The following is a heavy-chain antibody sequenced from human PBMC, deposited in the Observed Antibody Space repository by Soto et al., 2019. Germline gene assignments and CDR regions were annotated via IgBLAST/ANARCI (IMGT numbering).Heavy chain of an antibody. Sequence: GGSLRLSCAASGFTFRNYAMNWVRQAPGKGLEWVSSISGGGDSRKYVDSVKGRFTISRGNSKNTLYLQMNSLRAEDTAVYYCVRSPSGYDSKYWGQGTLVTVSS. CDR1: GFTFRNYA. J-gene: IGHJ4*02. CDR2: ISGGGDSR. V-gene: IGHV3-23*01. CDR3: VRSPSGYDSKY. D-gene: IGHD5-12*01.